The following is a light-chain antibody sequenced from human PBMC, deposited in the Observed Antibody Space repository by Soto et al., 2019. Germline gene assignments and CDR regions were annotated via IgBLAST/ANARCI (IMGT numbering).Light chain of an antibody. CDR3: QQYDILPL. V-gene: IGKV1-33*01. J-gene: IGKJ2*01. CDR1: QDSSNY. CDR2: DAS. Sequence: DIQMTQSPSSLSASVGDRVTITCKTSQDSSNYLNWYQQKPGKAPKLLIYDASNLETGVPSRFSGSGSGTEFTFTISSLQPEDFATYYCQQYDILPLFGQGTKVEIK.